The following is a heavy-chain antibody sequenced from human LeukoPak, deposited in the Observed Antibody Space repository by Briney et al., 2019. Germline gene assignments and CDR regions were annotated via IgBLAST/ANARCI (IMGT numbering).Heavy chain of an antibody. D-gene: IGHD3-22*01. Sequence: GGSLRLSCAASGFTFSSYGMHWVRQAPGKGLEWVAVISYDGSNKYYADSVKGRFTISRDNSKNTLYLQMNSLRAEDTAVYYCAKAGNYDSSGYYYYFDYWGQGTLVTVPS. J-gene: IGHJ4*02. V-gene: IGHV3-30*18. CDR2: ISYDGSNK. CDR1: GFTFSSYG. CDR3: AKAGNYDSSGYYYYFDY.